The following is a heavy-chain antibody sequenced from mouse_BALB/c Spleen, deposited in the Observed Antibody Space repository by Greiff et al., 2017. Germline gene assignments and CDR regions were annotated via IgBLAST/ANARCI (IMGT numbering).Heavy chain of an antibody. V-gene: IGHV3-2*02. CDR2: ISYSGST. J-gene: IGHJ3*01. D-gene: IGHD2-2*01. CDR3: ARGEIYYGSQFAY. CDR1: GYSITSDYA. Sequence: VQLKESGPGLVKPSQSLSLTCTVTGYSITSDYAWNWIRQFPGNKLEWMGYISYSGSTSYNPSLKSRISITRDTSKNQFFLQLNSVTTEDTATYYCARGEIYYGSQFAYWGQGTLVTVSA.